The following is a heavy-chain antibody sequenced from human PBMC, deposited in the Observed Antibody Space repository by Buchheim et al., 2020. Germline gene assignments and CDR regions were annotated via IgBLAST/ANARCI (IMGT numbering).Heavy chain of an antibody. V-gene: IGHV3-7*04. CDR3: VRASSTVRAYYYGMDV. CDR2: IKQYGSVK. J-gene: IGHJ6*02. D-gene: IGHD4-11*01. Sequence: EVQLVESGGVLVQPGGSLRLSCAASGFMFSTYWMSWVRQAPGKGLEWVSNIKQYGSVKNYVDSVVGRFTISSDHAKYSFALQMNSLRVEDTGVYFCVRASSTVRAYYYGMDVWGQGTT. CDR1: GFMFSTYW.